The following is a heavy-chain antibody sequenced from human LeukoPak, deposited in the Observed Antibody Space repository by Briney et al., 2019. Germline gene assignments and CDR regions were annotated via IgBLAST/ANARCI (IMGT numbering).Heavy chain of an antibody. J-gene: IGHJ4*02. D-gene: IGHD3-10*01. CDR1: GYTLTELS. Sequence: ASVKVSCKVSGYTLTELSMYWVRQAPGKGLEWMGGFDPEDGETIYAQKFQGRVTMTEDTSTDTAYMELSSLRSEDTAVYYCATDLGGYGSGSTDYWGQGTLVTVSS. V-gene: IGHV1-24*01. CDR3: ATDLGGYGSGSTDY. CDR2: FDPEDGET.